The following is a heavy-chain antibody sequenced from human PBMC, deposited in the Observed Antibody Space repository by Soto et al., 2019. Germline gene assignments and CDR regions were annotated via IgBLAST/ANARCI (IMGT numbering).Heavy chain of an antibody. Sequence: ASVKVSCKASGYTFTSYDINWVRQATGQGLEWMGWMNPNSGNTGYAQKFQGRVTMTRNTSISTAYMELSSLRSEDTAVYYCARGPYSSSWYSYYYYYGMDAWGQGTTVTVPS. V-gene: IGHV1-8*01. J-gene: IGHJ6*02. CDR2: MNPNSGNT. CDR1: GYTFTSYD. CDR3: ARGPYSSSWYSYYYYYGMDA. D-gene: IGHD6-13*01.